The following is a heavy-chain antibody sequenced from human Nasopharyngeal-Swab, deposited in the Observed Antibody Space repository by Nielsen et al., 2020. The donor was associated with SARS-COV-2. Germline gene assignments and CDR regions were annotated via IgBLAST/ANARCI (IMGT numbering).Heavy chain of an antibody. CDR2: ISGSGGST. D-gene: IGHD1-26*01. CDR3: AKDPEWELLGWFDP. CDR1: GFTFSSYA. V-gene: IGHV3-23*01. Sequence: GGSLGLSCAASGFTFSSYAMSWVRQAPGKGLEWVSAISGSGGSTYYADSVKGRFTISRDNSKNTLYLQMNSLRAEDTAVYYCAKDPEWELLGWFDPWGQGTLVTVSS. J-gene: IGHJ5*02.